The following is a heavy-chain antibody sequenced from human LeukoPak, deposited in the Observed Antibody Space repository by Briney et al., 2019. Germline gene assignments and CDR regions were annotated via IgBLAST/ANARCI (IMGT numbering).Heavy chain of an antibody. CDR1: GFTVSSNY. CDR3: ARMDGYYDSSGYPSYGMDV. CDR2: IYSGGST. D-gene: IGHD3-22*01. Sequence: GGSLRLSCAASGFTVSSNYMSWVRQAPGKGLEWVSVIYSGGSTYYADSVKGRFTISRDNSKNTLYLQMNSLRAEDTAVYYCARMDGYYDSSGYPSYGMDVWGQGTTVTVSS. J-gene: IGHJ6*02. V-gene: IGHV3-66*01.